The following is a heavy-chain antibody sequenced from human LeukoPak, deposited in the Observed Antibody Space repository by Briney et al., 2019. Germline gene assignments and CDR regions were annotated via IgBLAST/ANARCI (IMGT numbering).Heavy chain of an antibody. CDR2: MNPSSGNT. D-gene: IGHD3-10*01. CDR1: GYTFTSYD. J-gene: IGHJ4*02. CDR3: AAHTYYYSSGSFAY. Sequence: ASVKVSCKASGYTFTSYDINWVRQATGQGPEWMGWMNPSSGNTGYARRFQGRVTMTRDTSTNTAYLELSSLRSDDTAVYYCAAHTYYYSSGSFAYWGQGTLVTVSS. V-gene: IGHV1-8*01.